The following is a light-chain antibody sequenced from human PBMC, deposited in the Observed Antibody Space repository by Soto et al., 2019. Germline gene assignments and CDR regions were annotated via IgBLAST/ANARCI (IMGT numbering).Light chain of an antibody. J-gene: IGLJ1*01. CDR3: SSYTSSNTEV. V-gene: IGLV2-14*01. CDR2: DVS. CDR1: SSDVGGYNY. Sequence: SVLTQPASVSGSPGQSITISCTGTSSDVGGYNYVSWYQQHPGKAPKLMIYDVSDRPSGVSNRFSGSKSGNTASLTITGLQAEDEADYYCSSYTSSNTEVFGTGTKVTVL.